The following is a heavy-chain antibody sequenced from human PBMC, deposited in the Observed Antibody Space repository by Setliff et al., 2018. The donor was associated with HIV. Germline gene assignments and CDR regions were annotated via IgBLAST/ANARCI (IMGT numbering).Heavy chain of an antibody. V-gene: IGHV1-2*02. CDR1: RYSFTAYY. Sequence: ASVKVSCKTSRYSFTAYYIHWVRQAPGQGLGWMGWINPDSGGTKYAQKLQGRVTMSRDTSISTAYMELSRLTSDDTAVFYCARSYIAFLSTWYYGMDVWGQGTTVTVSS. CDR2: INPDSGGT. D-gene: IGHD5-18*01. J-gene: IGHJ6*02. CDR3: ARSYIAFLSTWYYGMDV.